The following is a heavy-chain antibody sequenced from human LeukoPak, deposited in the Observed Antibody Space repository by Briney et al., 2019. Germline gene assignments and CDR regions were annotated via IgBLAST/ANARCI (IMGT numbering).Heavy chain of an antibody. J-gene: IGHJ4*02. Sequence: GGSLRLSCAASGFTFSSYGMHWVRQAPGKGLEWVAFIRYDGSNKYYADSVKGRFTISRDNSKNTLYLQMDSLRAEDTAVYYCAKARRVGCSSTSCYTLTPYDYWGQGTLVTVSS. V-gene: IGHV3-30*02. CDR2: IRYDGSNK. CDR1: GFTFSSYG. CDR3: AKARRVGCSSTSCYTLTPYDY. D-gene: IGHD2-2*02.